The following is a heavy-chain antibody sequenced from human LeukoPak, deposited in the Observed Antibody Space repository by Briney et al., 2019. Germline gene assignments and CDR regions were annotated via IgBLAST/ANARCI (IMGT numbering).Heavy chain of an antibody. J-gene: IGHJ4*02. Sequence: PGGSLTVSCAVSGFTVSSKYMSWVRQAPGKGLEWVSVIYSTGDTRYADSVKGRFTISRDNSKNTLYLQMNSLRAEDTAVYYCARDDYDSNGYYLFDCWGQGTLDPVSS. V-gene: IGHV3-66*01. CDR1: GFTVSSKY. D-gene: IGHD3-22*01. CDR3: ARDDYDSNGYYLFDC. CDR2: IYSTGDT.